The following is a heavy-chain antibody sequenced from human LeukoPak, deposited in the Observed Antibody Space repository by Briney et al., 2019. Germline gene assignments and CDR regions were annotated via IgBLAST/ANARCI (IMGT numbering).Heavy chain of an antibody. J-gene: IGHJ4*02. Sequence: PGGSLRLSCAASGFTFDDFAMHWVRHAPGKGLEWVSTISWNSGSIGYADSVKGRFTISRDNAKNSLYLQMNSLRPEDTALYYCAKDLRPYCSGGSCFSPFDYWGQGTLVTVSS. CDR2: ISWNSGSI. V-gene: IGHV3-9*01. D-gene: IGHD2-15*01. CDR3: AKDLRPYCSGGSCFSPFDY. CDR1: GFTFDDFA.